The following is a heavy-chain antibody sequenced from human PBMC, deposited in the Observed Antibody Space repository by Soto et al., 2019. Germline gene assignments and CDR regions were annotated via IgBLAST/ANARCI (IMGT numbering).Heavy chain of an antibody. CDR1: GFTFSSYG. Sequence: QVQLVESGGGVVQPGRSLRLSCAASGFTFSSYGMQWVRQAPGKGLEWGTIIWYDGSNKYYADSVKGRFTISRDNSKNTLYLQMNSLRAEDTAVYYCARGQGYYCYYMDVWGKGTTVTVSS. D-gene: IGHD3-22*01. CDR3: ARGQGYYCYYMDV. J-gene: IGHJ6*03. CDR2: IWYDGSNK. V-gene: IGHV3-33*01.